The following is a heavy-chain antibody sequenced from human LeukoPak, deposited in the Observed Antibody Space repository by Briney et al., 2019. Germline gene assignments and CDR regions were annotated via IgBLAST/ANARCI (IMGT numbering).Heavy chain of an antibody. CDR1: GGSISSYY. CDR3: ARGSYCSGGSCYPDY. CDR2: IYYSGST. V-gene: IGHV4-59*01. Sequence: SETLSLTCTVSGGSISSYYWSWIRQPPWKGLEWIEYIYYSGSTNYNPSLKSRVTISVDTSKNQFSLKLSSVTAADTAVYYCARGSYCSGGSCYPDYWGQGTLVTVSS. D-gene: IGHD2-15*01. J-gene: IGHJ4*02.